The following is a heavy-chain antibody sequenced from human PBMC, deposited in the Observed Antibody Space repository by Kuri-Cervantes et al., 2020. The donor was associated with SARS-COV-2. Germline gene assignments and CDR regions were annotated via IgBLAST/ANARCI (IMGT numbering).Heavy chain of an antibody. Sequence: VVSLRRSCAASGFTFSSYAMSWVRQAPGKGLEWVSAIGGSGGSTYYADSVKVRFTISRDNSKNTLYLQMNSLRAEDTAVYYCARDRVAAAGAVGPRVYYYMDVWGKGTTVTVSS. CDR1: GFTFSSYA. J-gene: IGHJ6*03. V-gene: IGHV3-23*01. D-gene: IGHD6-13*01. CDR2: IGGSGGST. CDR3: ARDRVAAAGAVGPRVYYYMDV.